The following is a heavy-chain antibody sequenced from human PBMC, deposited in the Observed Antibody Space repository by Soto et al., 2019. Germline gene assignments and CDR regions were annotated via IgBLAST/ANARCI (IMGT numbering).Heavy chain of an antibody. CDR1: GFTFSSYA. D-gene: IGHD3-10*01. J-gene: IGHJ4*02. CDR2: ISYDGSNK. V-gene: IGHV3-30-3*01. Sequence: GGSLRLSCAASGFTFSSYAMHWVRQAPGKGLEWVAVISYDGSNKYYADSVKGRFTISRDNSKNTLYLQMNSLRAEDTAVYYCARDRSRQYYYGSGSYSVLGPLDYWGQGTLVTVSS. CDR3: ARDRSRQYYYGSGSYSVLGPLDY.